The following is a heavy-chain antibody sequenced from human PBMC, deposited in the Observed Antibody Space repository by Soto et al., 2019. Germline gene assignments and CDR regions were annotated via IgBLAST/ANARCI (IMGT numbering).Heavy chain of an antibody. CDR1: GFTFSSYA. J-gene: IGHJ4*02. CDR2: ISGSGGNT. CDR3: AKHRGYNWNYGYY. D-gene: IGHD1-7*01. Sequence: GGSLRLSCAASGFTFSSYAMSWVRQAPGKGLEWVSAISGSGGNTYYADSVKGRFTISRDSSKNTLYLQMNSLRAEDTALYYCAKHRGYNWNYGYYWGQGTLVTVSS. V-gene: IGHV3-23*01.